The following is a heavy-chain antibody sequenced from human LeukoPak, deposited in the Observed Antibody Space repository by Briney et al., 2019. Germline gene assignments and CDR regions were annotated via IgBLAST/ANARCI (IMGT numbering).Heavy chain of an antibody. D-gene: IGHD6-6*01. CDR1: GFTFSSYA. CDR2: ISGSGGST. V-gene: IGHV3-23*01. J-gene: IGHJ5*02. CDR3: AAAYSSSSTPWWFDP. Sequence: GGSLRLSCAASGFTFSSYAMSWVRQAPGEGLEWVSAISGSGGSTYYADSVKGRFTISRDNSKNTLYLQMNSLRAEDTAVYYCAAAYSSSSTPWWFDPWGQGTPVTVSS.